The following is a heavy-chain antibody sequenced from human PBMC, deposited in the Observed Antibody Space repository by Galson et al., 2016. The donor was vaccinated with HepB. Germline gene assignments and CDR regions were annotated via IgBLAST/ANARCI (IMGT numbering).Heavy chain of an antibody. V-gene: IGHV3-48*03. CDR1: GFIFSDYE. D-gene: IGHD3-10*01. CDR3: ARLRYYYGSGSHFDF. J-gene: IGHJ4*02. CDR2: IRGSGGTA. Sequence: SLRLSCAASGFIFSDYEMCWVRQTPGKGLEWISYIRGSGGTAYYSDSLQGRFSTSRDNINNLVYLQMNYLRAEDTATYYCARLRYYYGSGSHFDFWGQGTLVTVSP.